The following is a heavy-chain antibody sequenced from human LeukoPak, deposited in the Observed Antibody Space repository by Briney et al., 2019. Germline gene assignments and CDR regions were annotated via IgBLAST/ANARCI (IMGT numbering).Heavy chain of an antibody. CDR1: GFTFTYYA. CDR2: ISGSGGST. V-gene: IGHV3-23*01. Sequence: PGGSLRLSCAASGFTFTYYAMSWVRQAPGKGLEWVSAISGSGGSTYYADSVKGRFTISRDNSKNTLYLQMNSLRAEGTAVYYCAKVKSDDFWSGYLFDYWGQGTLVTVSS. D-gene: IGHD3-3*01. J-gene: IGHJ4*02. CDR3: AKVKSDDFWSGYLFDY.